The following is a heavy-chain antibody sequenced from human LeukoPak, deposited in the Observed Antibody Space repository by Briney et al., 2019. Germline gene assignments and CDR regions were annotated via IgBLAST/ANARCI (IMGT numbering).Heavy chain of an antibody. V-gene: IGHV4-59*12. CDR2: IYYSGST. CDR3: GRVGDSGYYQRNAFDI. CDR1: GGSISSYY. Sequence: PSETLSLTCTVSGGSISSYYWNWIRQPPGRGLEWIGYIYYSGSTNYNPSLKSRVTISVDKSKNQFSLKLSSVTAADTAVYYCGRVGDSGYYQRNAFDIWGQGTMVTVSS. D-gene: IGHD3-22*01. J-gene: IGHJ3*02.